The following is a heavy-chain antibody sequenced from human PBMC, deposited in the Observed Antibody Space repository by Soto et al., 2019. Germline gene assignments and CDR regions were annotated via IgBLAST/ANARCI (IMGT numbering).Heavy chain of an antibody. V-gene: IGHV1-18*01. CDR1: CYTNRNFV. J-gene: IGHJ4*02. CDR2: ISAYNANA. Sequence: GASVEVGRKAGCYTNRNFVISAERQAPGQGLEWMGWISAYNANANYAQKFQGRLTMTADTSTSTAYMELRSLRSDDTAVYYCARENSYFDYWGQGTLVTVSS. CDR3: ARENSYFDY.